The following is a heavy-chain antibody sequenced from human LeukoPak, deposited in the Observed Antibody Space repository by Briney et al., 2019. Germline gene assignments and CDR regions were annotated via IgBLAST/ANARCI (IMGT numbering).Heavy chain of an antibody. CDR1: GGTFSSYA. CDR2: MNPNSGNT. D-gene: IGHD2-15*01. CDR3: ARAHCSGGSCYYNWFDP. V-gene: IGHV1-8*03. Sequence: VASVKVSCKASGGTFSSYAINWVRQATGQGLEWMGWMNPNSGNTGYAQKFQGRVTITRNTSISTAYMELSSLRSEDTAVYYCARAHCSGGSCYYNWFDPWGQGTLVTVSS. J-gene: IGHJ5*02.